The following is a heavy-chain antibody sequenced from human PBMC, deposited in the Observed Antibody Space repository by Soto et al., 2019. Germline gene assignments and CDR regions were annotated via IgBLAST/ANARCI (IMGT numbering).Heavy chain of an antibody. V-gene: IGHV1-69*06. CDR2: IIPIFGTT. D-gene: IGHD3-22*01. J-gene: IGHJ5*02. CDR1: GGTFGSDA. CDR3: ARDRTDSGYYTNWLDP. Sequence: QVHLMQSGAEVKKPGSSVKVSCKASGGTFGSDAITWVRQAPGQGLEWVGRIIPIFGTTNYAQNLQGRVTISADNSTLTSHMELHSLTSDDTALYYCARDRTDSGYYTNWLDPWGQGTQVTVSS.